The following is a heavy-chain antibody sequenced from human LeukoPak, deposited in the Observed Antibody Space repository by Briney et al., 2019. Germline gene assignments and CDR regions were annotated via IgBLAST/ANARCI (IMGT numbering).Heavy chain of an antibody. CDR3: ARGDSGSWNYKRGFDH. V-gene: IGHV3-53*01. Sequence: GGSLRLSCAASGIAVSSNYMSWVRQAPGKGLEWVSVIYSGGSTEYADSVKGRFTISGDNSKNTVYLEMNSLRAEDTAVYYCARGDSGSWNYKRGFDHWGQGTLVTVSS. CDR1: GIAVSSNY. D-gene: IGHD1-26*01. CDR2: IYSGGST. J-gene: IGHJ5*02.